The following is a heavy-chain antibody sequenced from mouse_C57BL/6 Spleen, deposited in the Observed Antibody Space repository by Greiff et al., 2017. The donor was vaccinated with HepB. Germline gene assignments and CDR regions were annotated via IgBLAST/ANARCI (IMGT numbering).Heavy chain of an antibody. CDR3: AREGIIYYYGSSYGYFDV. D-gene: IGHD1-1*01. V-gene: IGHV3-1*01. Sequence: VQLKESGPGMVKPSQSLSLTCTVTGYSITSGYDWHWIRHFPGNKLEWMGYISYSGSTNYNPSLKSRISITHDTSKNHFFLKLNSVTTEDTATYYCAREGIIYYYGSSYGYFDVWGTGTTVTVSS. CDR1: GYSITSGYD. CDR2: ISYSGST. J-gene: IGHJ1*03.